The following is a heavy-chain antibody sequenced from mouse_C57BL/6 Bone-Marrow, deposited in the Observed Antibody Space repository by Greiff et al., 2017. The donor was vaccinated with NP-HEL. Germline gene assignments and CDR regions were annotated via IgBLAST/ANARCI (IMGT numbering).Heavy chain of an antibody. D-gene: IGHD1-2*01. Sequence: EVKLVESEGGLVQPGSSMKLSCTASGFTFSDYYMAWVRQVPEKGLEWVANINYDGSSTYYLDSLKSRFIISRDNAKNILYLQMSSLKSEDTATYYCARDGGYYGFYAMDYWGQGTSVTVSS. CDR1: GFTFSDYY. J-gene: IGHJ4*01. V-gene: IGHV5-16*01. CDR3: ARDGGYYGFYAMDY. CDR2: INYDGSST.